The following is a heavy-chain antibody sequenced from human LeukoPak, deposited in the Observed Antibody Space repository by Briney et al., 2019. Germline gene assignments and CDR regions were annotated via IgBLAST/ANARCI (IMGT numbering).Heavy chain of an antibody. CDR1: GYSISSGYY. J-gene: IGHJ3*02. Sequence: SETLSLTCTVSGYSISSGYYWGWIRQPPGKGLEWIGEINHSGSTNYNPSLKSRVTISVDTSKNQFSLKLSSVTAADTAVYYCARQPIWGGPKDAFDIWGQGTMVTVSS. V-gene: IGHV4-38-2*02. CDR2: INHSGST. D-gene: IGHD3-3*01. CDR3: ARQPIWGGPKDAFDI.